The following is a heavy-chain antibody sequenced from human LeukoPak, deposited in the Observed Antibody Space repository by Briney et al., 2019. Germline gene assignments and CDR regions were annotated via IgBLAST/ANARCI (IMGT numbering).Heavy chain of an antibody. V-gene: IGHV3-11*01. Sequence: PGGSLRLSCAASGFTFSDYYMSWIRQAPGKGLEWVSYISSSSSTIYYADSVEGRFTISRDNSKNTLYLQMNGLRAEDTAVYYCARTKYYYDSSGYPDAFDIWGQGTMVTVSS. J-gene: IGHJ3*02. D-gene: IGHD3-22*01. CDR3: ARTKYYYDSSGYPDAFDI. CDR2: ISSSSSTI. CDR1: GFTFSDYY.